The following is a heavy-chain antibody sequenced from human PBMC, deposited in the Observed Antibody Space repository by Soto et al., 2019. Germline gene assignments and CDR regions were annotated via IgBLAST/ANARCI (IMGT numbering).Heavy chain of an antibody. CDR1: GFTFSNYG. Sequence: PGGSLRLSCAASGFTFSNYGMHWVRQAPGKGLEWVAVISYDGSNKYYADSVKGRFTISRDNSKNTLYLQMNSLRAEDTAVYYCAKDFDYDSSGYYLDYWGQGTLVTVSS. J-gene: IGHJ4*02. V-gene: IGHV3-30*18. CDR2: ISYDGSNK. CDR3: AKDFDYDSSGYYLDY. D-gene: IGHD3-22*01.